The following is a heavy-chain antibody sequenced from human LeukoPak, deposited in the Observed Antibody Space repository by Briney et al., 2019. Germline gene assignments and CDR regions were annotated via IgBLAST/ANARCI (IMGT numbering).Heavy chain of an antibody. CDR2: ISPGSSTI. D-gene: IGHD6-13*01. J-gene: IGHJ4*02. CDR1: GFTLSSYN. CDR3: ARSKQLDY. V-gene: IGHV3-48*02. Sequence: PGGSLRLSCAASGFTLSSYNMNWVRQAPGKGLEWVSYISPGSSTIYYADSVKGRFTISRDNAKNSLYLQMNSLRDEDTAVYYCARSKQLDYWGQGTLVTVSS.